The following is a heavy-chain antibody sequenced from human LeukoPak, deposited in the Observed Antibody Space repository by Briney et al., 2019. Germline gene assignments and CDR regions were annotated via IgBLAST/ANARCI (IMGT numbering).Heavy chain of an antibody. V-gene: IGHV3-21*04. J-gene: IGHJ4*02. Sequence: GGSLRLSCAASGFTFRDYSMNWVRQAPGKGLEWVSSIGGSLSYIYYADSVRGRFTISRDNAKNSLYLQMNSLRAEDTAVYYCAKPPPKTYYDSSGYSWGQGTLVTVSS. D-gene: IGHD3-22*01. CDR3: AKPPPKTYYDSSGYS. CDR2: IGGSLSYI. CDR1: GFTFRDYS.